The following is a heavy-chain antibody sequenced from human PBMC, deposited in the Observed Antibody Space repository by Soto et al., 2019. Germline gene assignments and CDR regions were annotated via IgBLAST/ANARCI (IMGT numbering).Heavy chain of an antibody. CDR1: GFSFSSYA. D-gene: IGHD2-2*01. V-gene: IGHV3-23*01. Sequence: EVQLLESGGGLVQPGGSLRLCCTASGFSFSSYAMSWVRQAPGKGLEWVTAISGSGGSTYYADSVKGRFTISRDNNKNTLYLQMNSLRAEDTAVYYCAKDPAIDGNYGMDVWGQGTTVTVSS. CDR3: AKDPAIDGNYGMDV. J-gene: IGHJ6*02. CDR2: ISGSGGST.